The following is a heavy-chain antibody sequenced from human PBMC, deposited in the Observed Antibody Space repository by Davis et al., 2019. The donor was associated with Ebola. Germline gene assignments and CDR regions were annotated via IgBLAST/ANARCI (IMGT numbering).Heavy chain of an antibody. CDR3: ARDPRLMDV. V-gene: IGHV3-74*03. CDR1: GFTFSSYW. CDR2: ISGEGSTT. J-gene: IGHJ6*02. Sequence: GESLKISCAGPGFTFSSYWMHWVRQAPGKGLVWVSRISGEGSTTKYADSVKGRFTISRDNTKNTLYLQMNSLRAEDTAVYYCARDPRLMDVWGQGTTVIVSS.